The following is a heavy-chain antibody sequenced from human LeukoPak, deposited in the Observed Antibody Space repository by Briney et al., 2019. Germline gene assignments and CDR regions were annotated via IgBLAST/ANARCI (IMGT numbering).Heavy chain of an antibody. J-gene: IGHJ6*04. CDR3: ARVESYSLPTDV. V-gene: IGHV3-48*01. CDR1: GFTFSSYS. Sequence: GGSLRLSCAASGFTFSSYSMNWVRQAPGKGLEWVSYISSSSSTIYYADSVKGRFTISRDNAKNSLYLQMNSLRAEDTAVYYCARVESYSLPTDVWGKGTTVTVSS. D-gene: IGHD2-21*01. CDR2: ISSSSSTI.